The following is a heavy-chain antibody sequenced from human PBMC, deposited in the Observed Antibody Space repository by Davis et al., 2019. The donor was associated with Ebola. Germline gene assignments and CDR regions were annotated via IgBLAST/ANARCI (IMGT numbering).Heavy chain of an antibody. CDR1: VITFSSYA. V-gene: IGHV3-23*01. J-gene: IGHJ6*02. Sequence: GGSLRLSCTDSVITFSSYAMTWVRQAPGKGLEWVSAISGSGGSTYYAGSVKGRFTVSRDNSKNTFNLQMNSLTAEDTAVYYCARDIGYSDGWPDYYYYGMDVWGQGTTVTVSS. CDR3: ARDIGYSDGWPDYYYYGMDV. D-gene: IGHD6-19*01. CDR2: ISGSGGST.